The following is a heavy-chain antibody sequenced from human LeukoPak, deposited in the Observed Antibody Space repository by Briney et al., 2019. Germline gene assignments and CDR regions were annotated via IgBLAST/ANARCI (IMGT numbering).Heavy chain of an antibody. CDR1: GFTFSSYA. Sequence: PGRSLRLSCAASGFTFSSYAMHWVRQAPGKGLEWVAVISYDGSNKYYADSVKGRFTISRDNSKNTLYLQMNSLRAEDTAVYYCARGFRLGGDYFDYWGQGTLVTVSS. CDR2: ISYDGSNK. D-gene: IGHD1-26*01. CDR3: ARGFRLGGDYFDY. J-gene: IGHJ4*02. V-gene: IGHV3-30*04.